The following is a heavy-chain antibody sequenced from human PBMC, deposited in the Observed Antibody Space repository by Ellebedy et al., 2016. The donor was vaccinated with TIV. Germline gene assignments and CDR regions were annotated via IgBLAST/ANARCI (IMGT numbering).Heavy chain of an antibody. J-gene: IGHJ4*02. CDR1: GFTFSSYG. CDR2: IWYDAFNK. D-gene: IGHD3-9*01. V-gene: IGHV3-33*01. Sequence: GESLKISCAAPGFTFSSYGMHWVRQAPGKGLEWVAVIWYDAFNKYYADSVKGRFTISRDNSKNTLYLQMDSLRAGDTAVYYCAREQSPYYDILTDSFDYWGQGSLVTVSS. CDR3: AREQSPYYDILTDSFDY.